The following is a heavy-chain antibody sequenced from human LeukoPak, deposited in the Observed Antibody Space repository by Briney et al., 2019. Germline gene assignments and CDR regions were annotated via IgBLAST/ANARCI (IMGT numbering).Heavy chain of an antibody. Sequence: GGSLRLSCAASGFTFSSYIMNWVRQAPGKGLEWVSSISSSSSYIYYADSVKGRFTISRDNAKNSLYLQMNSLRAEDTAVYYCARDLAGASVVPAAIFYYYYGMDVWGQGTTVTVSS. V-gene: IGHV3-21*01. CDR2: ISSSSSYI. J-gene: IGHJ6*02. CDR1: GFTFSSYI. CDR3: ARDLAGASVVPAAIFYYYYGMDV. D-gene: IGHD2-2*01.